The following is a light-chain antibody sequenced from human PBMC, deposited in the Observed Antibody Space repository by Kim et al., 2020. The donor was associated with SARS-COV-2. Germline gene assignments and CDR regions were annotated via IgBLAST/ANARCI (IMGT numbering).Light chain of an antibody. CDR3: QVWDSSTNHYV. V-gene: IGLV3-21*04. Sequence: APGQTARISCEGDAVNAEYVHWYQQKPAQAPVLVMFYDSDRPPGIPERFSGSNSGSTATLTISRADAGDEADYYCQVWDSSTNHYVFGSGTKVTVL. CDR1: AVNAEY. CDR2: YDS. J-gene: IGLJ1*01.